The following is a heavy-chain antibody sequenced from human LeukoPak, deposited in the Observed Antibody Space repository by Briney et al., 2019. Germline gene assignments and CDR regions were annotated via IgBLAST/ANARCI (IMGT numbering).Heavy chain of an antibody. Sequence: SETLSLTCAVSGFSISSGYYWDWVRQPPGKGLEWIGNIYHDGSTHYNPSLKSRVTISLDTSNNQFSLRLSSVTAADTAVYYCATESGGYRNFDFWGQGTLVTVSS. D-gene: IGHD1-26*01. CDR1: GFSISSGYY. V-gene: IGHV4-38-2*01. CDR2: IYHDGST. J-gene: IGHJ4*02. CDR3: ATESGGYRNFDF.